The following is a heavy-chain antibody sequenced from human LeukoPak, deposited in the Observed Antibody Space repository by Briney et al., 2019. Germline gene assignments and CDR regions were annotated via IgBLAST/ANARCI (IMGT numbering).Heavy chain of an antibody. CDR1: GFTFSSYA. Sequence: PGGSLRLSCAASGFTFSSYAMHWVRQAPGKGLEWVAVISYDGSNKYYADSVKGRFTISRDNSKNTLYLQMNSLRAEDTAVYYCARDLVAPAATYYYYYGMDVWGQGTTVTVSS. V-gene: IGHV3-30-3*01. CDR3: ARDLVAPAATYYYYYGMDV. D-gene: IGHD2-2*01. J-gene: IGHJ6*02. CDR2: ISYDGSNK.